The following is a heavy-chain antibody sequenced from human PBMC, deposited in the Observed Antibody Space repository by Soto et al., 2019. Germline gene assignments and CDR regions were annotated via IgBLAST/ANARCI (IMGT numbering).Heavy chain of an antibody. CDR1: GYTFFTYD. CDR2: ISTYSGDT. Sequence: SVKVSCKAPGYTFFTYDISWVRQAPGQGLEWMGWISTYSGDTKYAQKFQGRVTMTTDTSTTTAYLELRSLRSDDTAVYYCARHHGPTTSENWFDPWGQGTLVTVSS. V-gene: IGHV1-18*01. J-gene: IGHJ5*02. D-gene: IGHD5-12*01. CDR3: ARHHGPTTSENWFDP.